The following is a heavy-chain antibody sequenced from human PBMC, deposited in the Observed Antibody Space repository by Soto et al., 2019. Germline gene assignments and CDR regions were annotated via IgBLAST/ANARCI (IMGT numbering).Heavy chain of an antibody. D-gene: IGHD3-22*01. J-gene: IGHJ4*02. CDR1: GSTFSSYS. CDR2: ISSSSSYI. Sequence: GGSLRLSCAASGSTFSSYSMNWVRQAPGKGLEWVSSISSSSSYIYYADAVKGRFTISRDNAKNSLYLQMNSLRAEDTAVYYCARVVDSSGYYTFDYWGQGTLVTVSS. V-gene: IGHV3-21*01. CDR3: ARVVDSSGYYTFDY.